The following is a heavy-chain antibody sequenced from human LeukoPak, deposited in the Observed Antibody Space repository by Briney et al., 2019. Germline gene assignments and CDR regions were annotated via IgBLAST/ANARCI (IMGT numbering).Heavy chain of an antibody. V-gene: IGHV4-30-4*01. Sequence: SQTLSLTCTVSGGSISSGDYYWSWIRQPPGKGLEWIGYIYYSGSTYYNPSLKSRVTISVDTSKNQFSLKLSSVTAADTAVYYCARLLIRNDYGDYVGAFDIWGQGTMVTVSS. CDR2: IYYSGST. CDR3: ARLLIRNDYGDYVGAFDI. CDR1: GGSISSGDYY. D-gene: IGHD4-17*01. J-gene: IGHJ3*02.